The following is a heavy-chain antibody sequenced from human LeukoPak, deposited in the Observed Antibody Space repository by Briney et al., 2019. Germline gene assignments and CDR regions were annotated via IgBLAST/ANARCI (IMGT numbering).Heavy chain of an antibody. D-gene: IGHD3-16*01. V-gene: IGHV3-23*01. CDR1: GFTFSNYG. CDR3: AKDWGEYFDYVWGSFTSFDF. CDR2: ISGSGHRT. J-gene: IGHJ4*02. Sequence: GGSLRLSCAASGFTFSNYGVSWVRQAPGKGLEWVSGISGSGHRTYYADSVKGRFTISRDNSKNTLYLQMNSLRAEDTAVYYCAKDWGEYFDYVWGSFTSFDFWGQGTQVTVSS.